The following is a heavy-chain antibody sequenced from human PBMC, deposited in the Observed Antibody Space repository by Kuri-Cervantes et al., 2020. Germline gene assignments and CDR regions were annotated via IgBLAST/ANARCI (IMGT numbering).Heavy chain of an antibody. V-gene: IGHV5-51*01. J-gene: IGHJ6*03. D-gene: IGHD3-22*01. CDR1: GYSFSNYW. Sequence: KVSCKGSGYSFSNYWIGWVRQMPGKGLEWMGIIYPGDSDTRYSPSFQGQVTISADKSISTAYLQWSSLKASDTAMYYCARLAYYYDSSGAYYMDVWGKGTTVTVSS. CDR3: ARLAYYYDSSGAYYMDV. CDR2: IYPGDSDT.